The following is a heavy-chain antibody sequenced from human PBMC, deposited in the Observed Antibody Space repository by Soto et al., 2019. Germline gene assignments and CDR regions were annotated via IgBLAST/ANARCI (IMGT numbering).Heavy chain of an antibody. J-gene: IGHJ4*02. CDR3: VRDLLGSGGHFDY. CDR2: IWYDGSNT. Sequence: PGGSLRLSCAASGFIFSGFGMHWVRQAPGKGLEWVAHIWYDGSNTYYADSVRGRFTISRDNSRNTVYLQMNSLRAEDTAVYHCVRDLLGSGGHFDYWGQGTLVTVSS. D-gene: IGHD7-27*01. CDR1: GFIFSGFG. V-gene: IGHV3-33*01.